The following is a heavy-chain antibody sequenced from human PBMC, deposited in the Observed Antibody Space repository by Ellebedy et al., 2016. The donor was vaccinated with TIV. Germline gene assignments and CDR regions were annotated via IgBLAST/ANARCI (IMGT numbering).Heavy chain of an antibody. CDR3: ARDNYYDPLDA. CDR1: GFTFSNYN. Sequence: PGGSLRLSCAASGFTFSNYNMNWVRQAPGKGLEWVSSVSGSRKTKYYADSVKGRFTISRDNAQNSLYLQMNSLRADDTAVYYCARDNYYDPLDAWGQGTMVTVSS. D-gene: IGHD3-22*01. V-gene: IGHV3-48*01. CDR2: VSGSRKTK. J-gene: IGHJ3*01.